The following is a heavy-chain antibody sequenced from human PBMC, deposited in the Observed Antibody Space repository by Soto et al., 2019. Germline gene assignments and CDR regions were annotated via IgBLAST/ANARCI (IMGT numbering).Heavy chain of an antibody. CDR1: GGSISSSSYY. D-gene: IGHD3-10*01. CDR2: IYYSGST. CDR3: ARRLIFGSGSNNWFDP. J-gene: IGHJ5*02. Sequence: SETLSLTCTVSGGSISSSSYYWGWIRQPPGKGLEWIGSIYYSGSTYYNPSLKSRVTISVDTSKNQFSLKLSYVTAADTAVYYCARRLIFGSGSNNWFDPWGQGTLVTVSS. V-gene: IGHV4-39*01.